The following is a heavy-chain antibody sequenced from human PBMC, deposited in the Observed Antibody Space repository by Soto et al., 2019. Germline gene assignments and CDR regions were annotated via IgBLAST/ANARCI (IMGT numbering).Heavy chain of an antibody. V-gene: IGHV3-9*01. CDR2: ISWDSSTI. CDR1: GFTFDNCG. Sequence: PGGSLRLSCAASGFTFDNCGMHWVRQAPGKGLEWVAGISWDSSTIGYADSVKGRFTISRDDSKNTLYLEMNSLKTEDTAVYYCTTISLSGDNREFDYWGQGTLVTVSS. J-gene: IGHJ4*02. D-gene: IGHD3-16*02. CDR3: TTISLSGDNREFDY.